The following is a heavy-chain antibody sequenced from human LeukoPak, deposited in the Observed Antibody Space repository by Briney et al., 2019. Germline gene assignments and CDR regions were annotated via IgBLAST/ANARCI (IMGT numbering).Heavy chain of an antibody. D-gene: IGHD6-6*01. CDR2: VSGSGGFT. CDR3: AKSSLPRVPDLGLYFDL. J-gene: IGHJ2*01. Sequence: GGSLRLSCAASGFTFNDYAMTWVRQAPGKGLEWVSLVSGSGGFTYYADSVKGRLTTSRDNSKNTLYLQMHSLQAENTAIYYCAKSSLPRVPDLGLYFDLWGRGTLVTVS. V-gene: IGHV3-23*01. CDR1: GFTFNDYA.